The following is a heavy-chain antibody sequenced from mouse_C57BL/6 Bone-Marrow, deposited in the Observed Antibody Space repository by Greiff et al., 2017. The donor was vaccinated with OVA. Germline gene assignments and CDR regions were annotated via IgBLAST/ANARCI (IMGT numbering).Heavy chain of an antibody. Sequence: VQLQQPGAELVKPGASVKLSCKASGYTFTSYWMHWVKQRPGRGLEWIGRIDPNSSGTTYTEKFKSKATLTVDNPSSTAYMQLSSLTSEDSAVYYWAREGYYGPHWYFDVWGTGTTVTVSS. CDR3: AREGYYGPHWYFDV. CDR2: IDPNSSGT. CDR1: GYTFTSYW. J-gene: IGHJ1*03. V-gene: IGHV1-72*01. D-gene: IGHD1-2*01.